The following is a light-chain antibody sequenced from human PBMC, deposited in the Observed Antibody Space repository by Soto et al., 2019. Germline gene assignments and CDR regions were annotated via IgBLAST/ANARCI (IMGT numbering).Light chain of an antibody. CDR1: QTISSW. J-gene: IGKJ1*01. V-gene: IGKV1-5*03. Sequence: DIQMTQSPATLAASVGDRVSLTCRASQTISSWLAWYQQKPGKAPKLPIYKASTLKSGVPSRFSGSGSGTEFTLTISSMQPDDFATYYCQHYNSYSEAFGQGTKVDIK. CDR3: QHYNSYSEA. CDR2: KAS.